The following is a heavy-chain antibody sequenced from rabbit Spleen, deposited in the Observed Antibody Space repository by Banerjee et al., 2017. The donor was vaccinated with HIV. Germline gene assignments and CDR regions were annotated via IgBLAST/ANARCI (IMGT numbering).Heavy chain of an antibody. CDR2: IAGSSSGFT. CDR1: GFSFSISDW. Sequence: EESGGDLVKPEGSLTLTCTASGFSFSISDWIYWVRQAPGKGLEWISCIAGSSSGFTYSATWAKGRFTCSKTSSTTVTLQMTSLTVADTATYFCARDTGSSFSSYGMDLWGPGTLVTVS. J-gene: IGHJ6*01. D-gene: IGHD8-1*01. V-gene: IGHV1S45*01. CDR3: ARDTGSSFSSYGMDL.